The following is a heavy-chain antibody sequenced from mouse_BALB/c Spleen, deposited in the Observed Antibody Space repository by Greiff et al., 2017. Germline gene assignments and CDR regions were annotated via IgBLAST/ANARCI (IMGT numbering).Heavy chain of an antibody. V-gene: IGHV3-1*02. Sequence: EVKLQESGPDLVKPSQSLSLTCTVTGYSITSGYSWHWIRQFPGNKLEWMGYIHYSGSTNYNPSLNSRISITRDTSKNQFFLQLNSVTTEDTATYYCASKGGYGYDAAWFAYWGQGTLVTVSA. J-gene: IGHJ3*01. CDR2: IHYSGST. CDR1: GYSITSGYS. CDR3: ASKGGYGYDAAWFAY. D-gene: IGHD2-2*01.